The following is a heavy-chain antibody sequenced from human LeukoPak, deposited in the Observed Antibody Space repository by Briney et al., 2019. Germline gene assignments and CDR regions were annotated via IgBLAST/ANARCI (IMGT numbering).Heavy chain of an antibody. Sequence: SETLSLTCTVSGGSISSGDYYWSWIRQPPGKGLEWIGYIYYSGSTYYNPSLKSRVTISVDTSKNQFSLKLSSVTAADTAVYHCARDGDYGGPGWFDPWGQGTLVTVSS. CDR3: ARDGDYGGPGWFDP. V-gene: IGHV4-30-4*08. CDR1: GGSISSGDYY. J-gene: IGHJ5*02. CDR2: IYYSGST. D-gene: IGHD4-17*01.